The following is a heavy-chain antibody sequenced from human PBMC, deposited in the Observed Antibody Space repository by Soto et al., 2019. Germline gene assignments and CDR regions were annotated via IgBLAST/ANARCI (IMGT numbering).Heavy chain of an antibody. CDR1: GGSFSGPN. D-gene: IGHD3-10*01. Sequence: QVQLQRWGAGLLKPSETLSLACAVYGGSFSGPNWSWIRQPPGKGLEWIGEINHSGSTNYNPSLKSRVTISIDMSKNQYSLKVTSVTAADTAVYYCARGWGFGFDPWGQGILVTVSS. J-gene: IGHJ5*02. V-gene: IGHV4-34*01. CDR3: ARGWGFGFDP. CDR2: INHSGST.